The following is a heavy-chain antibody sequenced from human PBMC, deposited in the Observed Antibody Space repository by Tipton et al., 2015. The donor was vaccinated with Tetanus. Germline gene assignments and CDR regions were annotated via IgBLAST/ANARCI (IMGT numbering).Heavy chain of an antibody. D-gene: IGHD3-16*01. CDR1: GGSLRGGDYH. Sequence: GLVKPSETLSLTCSVTGGSLRGGDYHWSWIRQHPGKGLEWIGYIYYSGSTYYNPSLKSRVTISVDTSNNQFSLRLSSVTAADTAVYYCARDQGGGRVARLNWFGPWGQGTLVTVSS. CDR2: IYYSGST. CDR3: ARDQGGGRVARLNWFGP. V-gene: IGHV4-31*03. J-gene: IGHJ5*02.